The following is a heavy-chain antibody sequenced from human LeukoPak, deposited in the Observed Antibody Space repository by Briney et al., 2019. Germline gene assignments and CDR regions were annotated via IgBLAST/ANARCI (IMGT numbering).Heavy chain of an antibody. CDR1: GGSISSGGYS. J-gene: IGHJ3*02. CDR2: IYHSGST. Sequence: SETLSLTCAVSGGSISSGGYSWSWIRQPPGKGLEWIGYIYHSGSTYYNPSLKSRVTISVDRSKNQFSLKLSSVTAADTAVYYCAREVTVYGSGTTNAFDIWGQGTMVTVSS. V-gene: IGHV4-30-2*01. CDR3: AREVTVYGSGTTNAFDI. D-gene: IGHD3-10*01.